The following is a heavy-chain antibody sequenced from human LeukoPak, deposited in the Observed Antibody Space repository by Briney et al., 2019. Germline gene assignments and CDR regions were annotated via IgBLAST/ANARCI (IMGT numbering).Heavy chain of an antibody. D-gene: IGHD3-22*01. CDR1: GFTFDDYA. CDR2: ISGDGGST. V-gene: IGHV3-43*02. CDR3: AKARYYYDSSTDY. J-gene: IGHJ4*02. Sequence: SGGSLRLSCAASGFTFDDYAMHWVRQAPGKGLEWVSLISGDGGSTYYADSVKGRFTISRDNSKNSLYLQMNSLRTEDTALYHCAKARYYYDSSTDYWGQGTLVTVSS.